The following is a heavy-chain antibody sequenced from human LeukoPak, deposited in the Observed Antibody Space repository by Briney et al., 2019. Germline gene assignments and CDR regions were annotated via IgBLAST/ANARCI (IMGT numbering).Heavy chain of an antibody. Sequence: GASLRLSCAVSGYTFSSYCISWVRQAPGQGLEWVAKMKPDRGEKYYAHSLKGRFTISRDTSKNTFYLQMNRLRAEDTAVYYCARDPRESHLVYTTGDYWGQGTLVTASS. CDR1: GYTFSSYC. D-gene: IGHD2-2*02. CDR2: MKPDRGEK. J-gene: IGHJ4*02. CDR3: ARDPRESHLVYTTGDY. V-gene: IGHV3-7*01.